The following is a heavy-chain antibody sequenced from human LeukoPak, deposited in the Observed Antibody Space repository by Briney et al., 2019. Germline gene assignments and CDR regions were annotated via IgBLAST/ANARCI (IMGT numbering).Heavy chain of an antibody. CDR3: AKDDAWIQFND. Sequence: PGGSLRLSCAASGFTFSRHGMNWVRQAPGKGLEWVSGISPSGDIKYYIDSVKGRFTVSRDNSKNTLYLQINSLRDDDTAVYYCAKDDAWIQFNDWGQGTLVTASS. CDR2: ISPSGDIK. J-gene: IGHJ4*02. CDR1: GFTFSRHG. V-gene: IGHV3-23*01. D-gene: IGHD5-24*01.